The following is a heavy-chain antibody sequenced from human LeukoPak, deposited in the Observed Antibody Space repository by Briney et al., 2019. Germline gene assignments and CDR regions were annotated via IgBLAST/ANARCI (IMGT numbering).Heavy chain of an antibody. V-gene: IGHV4-31*02. CDR1: GGSISSGGYY. CDR2: SYYSGST. J-gene: IGHJ4*02. D-gene: IGHD3-10*01. CDR3: AKSGSYYGSTSG. Sequence: PSETLSLTCTMSGGSISSGGYYWSWIRQHPGKGLEWIGYSYYSGSTNYNPSLKSRVTISLDTSKNQFSLKLTSVTAADAAVYYCAKSGSYYGSTSGWGQGTLVTVSP.